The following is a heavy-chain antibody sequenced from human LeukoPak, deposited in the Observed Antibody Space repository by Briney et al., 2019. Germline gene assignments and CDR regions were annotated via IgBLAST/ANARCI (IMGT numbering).Heavy chain of an antibody. CDR2: IKSKTDGGTT. CDR3: ARDKAGGGSIAVAGPFDY. V-gene: IGHV3-15*05. D-gene: IGHD6-19*01. CDR1: GFTFSNAW. J-gene: IGHJ4*02. Sequence: GGSLRLSCAASGFTFSNAWMSWVRQAPGKGLEWVGRIKSKTDGGTTDYAAPVKGRFTISRDNAKNSLYLQMNSLRAEDTALYYCARDKAGGGSIAVAGPFDYWGQGTLVTVSS.